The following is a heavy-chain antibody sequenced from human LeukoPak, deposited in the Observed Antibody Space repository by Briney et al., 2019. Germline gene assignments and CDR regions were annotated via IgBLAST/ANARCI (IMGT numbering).Heavy chain of an antibody. J-gene: IGHJ4*02. D-gene: IGHD3-3*01. CDR3: AKSRTITIFGVVTSRQYPNDY. V-gene: IGHV3-23*01. Sequence: GGSLRLSFAASGFTFSSYAMSWVRPAPGKGLEWVSAISSSGGSTYYADSVKGRFTISRDNSKNTLYLQMNSLRAEDTAVYYCAKSRTITIFGVVTSRQYPNDYWGQGTLVTVSS. CDR2: ISSSGGST. CDR1: GFTFSSYA.